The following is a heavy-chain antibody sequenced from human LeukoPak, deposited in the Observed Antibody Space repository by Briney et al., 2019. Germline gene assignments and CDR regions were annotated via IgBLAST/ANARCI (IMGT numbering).Heavy chain of an antibody. CDR2: IWYDGSNK. V-gene: IGHV3-33*01. Sequence: GGSLRLSCSASGFTFSSYGMHWVRQAPGKGLEWVAVIWYDGSNKYYADSVKGRFTISRDNSKNKLYLQMNSLRAEDTAVYYCARDGEIVVVHNGDHFDYWGQGTLVTVSS. J-gene: IGHJ4*02. D-gene: IGHD3-22*01. CDR1: GFTFSSYG. CDR3: ARDGEIVVVHNGDHFDY.